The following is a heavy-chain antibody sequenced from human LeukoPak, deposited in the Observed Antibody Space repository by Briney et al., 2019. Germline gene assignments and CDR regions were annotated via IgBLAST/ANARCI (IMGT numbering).Heavy chain of an antibody. J-gene: IGHJ4*02. CDR2: ISADGGTT. V-gene: IGHV3-23*01. D-gene: IGHD6-19*01. CDR1: GFTFSSYA. Sequence: PGGSLRLSCAASGFTFSSYALSWVRQAPGKGLEWVSAISADGGTTYYADSVKGRFTISRDNSKNTLDLQMNSLRAEDTAVYYCANDRTAYNSGWTFDNWGQGTLVTVSS. CDR3: ANDRTAYNSGWTFDN.